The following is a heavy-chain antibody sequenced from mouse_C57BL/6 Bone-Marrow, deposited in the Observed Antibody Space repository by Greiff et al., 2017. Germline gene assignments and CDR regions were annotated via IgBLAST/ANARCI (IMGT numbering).Heavy chain of an antibody. Sequence: VKLMESGPGLVQPSQSLSITCTVSGFSLTSYGVHWVRQSPGKGLEWLGVIWSGGSTDYNAAFISRLSISKDNSKSQVFFKMNSLQADDTAIYYCARTEVTPYWYFDVWGTGTTVTVSS. CDR2: IWSGGST. CDR1: GFSLTSYG. V-gene: IGHV2-2*01. D-gene: IGHD2-5*01. J-gene: IGHJ1*03. CDR3: ARTEVTPYWYFDV.